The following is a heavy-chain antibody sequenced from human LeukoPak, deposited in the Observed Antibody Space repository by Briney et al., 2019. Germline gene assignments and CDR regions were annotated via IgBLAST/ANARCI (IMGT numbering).Heavy chain of an antibody. J-gene: IGHJ4*02. CDR3: ARHSGSYYITGDY. CDR2: IYSGCST. D-gene: IGHD1-26*01. CDR1: GFTVSSNY. Sequence: GGSLRLSCAASGFTVSSNYMSWVRQAPGKGLEWVSLIYSGCSTHYADSVKGRFTISRDNSKNTLYLQMSSLRADDTAVYYCARHSGSYYITGDYWGQGTLVTVSS. V-gene: IGHV3-53*01.